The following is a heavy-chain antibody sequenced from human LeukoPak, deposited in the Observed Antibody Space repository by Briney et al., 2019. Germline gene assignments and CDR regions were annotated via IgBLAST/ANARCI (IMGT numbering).Heavy chain of an antibody. J-gene: IGHJ4*02. Sequence: PGGSLRLFCAASGFTFSSYGMHWVRQAPGKGLEWVAVIRYDGSNKYYADSVKGRFTISRDSSKNTLYLQMNSLRAEDTAVYYCAKVYYIFGYCSGGSCYPDASRFDYWGQGTLVTVSS. CDR1: GFTFSSYG. CDR2: IRYDGSNK. V-gene: IGHV3-30*02. CDR3: AKVYYIFGYCSGGSCYPDASRFDY. D-gene: IGHD2-15*01.